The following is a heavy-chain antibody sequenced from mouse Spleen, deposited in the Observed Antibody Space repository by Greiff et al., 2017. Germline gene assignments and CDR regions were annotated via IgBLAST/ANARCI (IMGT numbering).Heavy chain of an antibody. Sequence: QVQLQQPGAELVKPGASVKLSCKASGYTFTSYWMQWVKQRPGQGLEWIGEIDPSDSYTNYNQKFKGKAILTVDTSSSTAYMQLSSLTSEDSAVYYCASYGNYEDYAMDYWGQGTSVTVSS. J-gene: IGHJ4*01. V-gene: IGHV1-50*01. CDR2: IDPSDSYT. CDR3: ASYGNYEDYAMDY. D-gene: IGHD2-1*01. CDR1: GYTFTSYW.